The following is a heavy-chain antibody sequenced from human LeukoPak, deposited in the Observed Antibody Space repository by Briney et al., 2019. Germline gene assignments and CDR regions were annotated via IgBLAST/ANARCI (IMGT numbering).Heavy chain of an antibody. J-gene: IGHJ4*02. D-gene: IGHD2-15*01. CDR1: RFTFSSYG. Sequence: GGSLRLSCAASRFTFSSYGMHWVRQAPGKGLEWVSFIRCDGRSKYYADSVKGRFTISRDNSKNTLYLQMDSLRVEDTAVYYCAKDQDLYCSGGSCYSTLDYWGQGTLATVGS. CDR3: AKDQDLYCSGGSCYSTLDY. V-gene: IGHV3-30*02. CDR2: IRCDGRSK.